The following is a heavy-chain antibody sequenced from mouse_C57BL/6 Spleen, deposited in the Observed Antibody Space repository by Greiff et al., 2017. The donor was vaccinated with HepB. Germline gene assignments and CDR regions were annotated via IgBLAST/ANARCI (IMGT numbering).Heavy chain of an antibody. V-gene: IGHV1-82*01. CDR3: ARRLGDY. CDR1: GYAFSSSW. Sequence: QVQLKESGPELVKPGASVKISCKASGYAFSSSWMNWVKQRPGKGLEWIGRIYPGDGDTNYNGKFKGKATLTADKSSSTAYMQLSSLTSEDSAVYFCARRLGDYWGQGTTLTVSS. CDR2: IYPGDGDT. D-gene: IGHD4-1*01. J-gene: IGHJ2*01.